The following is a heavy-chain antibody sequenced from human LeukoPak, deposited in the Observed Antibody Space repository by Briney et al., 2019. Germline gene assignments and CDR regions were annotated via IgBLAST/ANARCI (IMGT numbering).Heavy chain of an antibody. J-gene: IGHJ3*02. CDR3: ARDSSMYAFDI. D-gene: IGHD6-13*01. Sequence: ASVKVSCKASGYTFTYFYMNWVRQAPGQGLEWMGWINPNSGGTNFAQKFQGRVTMTRDTSISTAYMELSRLRSDDTAIYCCARDSSMYAFDIWGHGTPVTVSS. CDR1: GYTFTYFY. CDR2: INPNSGGT. V-gene: IGHV1-2*02.